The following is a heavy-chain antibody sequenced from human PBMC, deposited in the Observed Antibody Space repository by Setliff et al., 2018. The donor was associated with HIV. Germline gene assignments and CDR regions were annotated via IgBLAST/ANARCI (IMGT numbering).Heavy chain of an antibody. CDR2: MYPGTSTT. Sequence: PGESLKISCKGSGYRFSTYWIGWVRQMPGKGLEWMGIMYPGTSTTKYSPSFQGQVTISADKSISTTYLQWSSLKASDTAMYYCASLSGYSGDAFDVWGQGTMVTVSS. D-gene: IGHD3-22*01. J-gene: IGHJ3*01. CDR1: GYRFSTYW. CDR3: ASLSGYSGDAFDV. V-gene: IGHV5-51*01.